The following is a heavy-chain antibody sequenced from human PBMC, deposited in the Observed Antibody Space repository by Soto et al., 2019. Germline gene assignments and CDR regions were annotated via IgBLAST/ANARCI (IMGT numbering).Heavy chain of an antibody. CDR1: GGSISSYY. CDR3: ASGGLAAAHYYYYYGMDV. CDR2: IYYSGST. J-gene: IGHJ6*02. V-gene: IGHV4-59*01. Sequence: LSLTCTVSGGSISSYYWSWIRQPPGKGLEWIGYIYYSGSTNYNPSLKSRVTISVDTSKNQFSLKLSSVTAADTAVYYCASGGLAAAHYYYYYGMDVWGQGTTVTVSS. D-gene: IGHD6-13*01.